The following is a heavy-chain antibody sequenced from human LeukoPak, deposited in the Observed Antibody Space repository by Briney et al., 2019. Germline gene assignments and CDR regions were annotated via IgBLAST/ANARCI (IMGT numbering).Heavy chain of an antibody. CDR2: ITTDETT. CDR3: AKDWFATTDY. CDR1: GFPFSVSW. Sequence: GGSLRLSCAASGFPFSVSWMHWFRQVPGKGLMWVSRITTDETTTYADSVRGRFSISRDNAKNTVHLQMNSLRVEDTAVYYCAKDWFATTDYWGQGILVTVSS. V-gene: IGHV3-74*01. D-gene: IGHD1/OR15-1a*01. J-gene: IGHJ4*02.